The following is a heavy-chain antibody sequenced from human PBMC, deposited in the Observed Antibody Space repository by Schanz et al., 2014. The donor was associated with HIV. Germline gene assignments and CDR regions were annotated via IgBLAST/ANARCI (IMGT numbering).Heavy chain of an antibody. CDR3: AKGQRGMVRGDIDY. CDR2: ISYDGSNK. CDR1: GFTFSSYG. J-gene: IGHJ4*02. Sequence: VQLVESGGGVVQPGRSLRLSCAASGFTFSSYGMYWVRQAPGKGLEWVAVISYDGSNKNYADSVKGRFTISRDNSKNTLFLQMNSLRAEDTAVYYCAKGQRGMVRGDIDYWGQGTLVTVSS. V-gene: IGHV3-30*19. D-gene: IGHD3-10*01.